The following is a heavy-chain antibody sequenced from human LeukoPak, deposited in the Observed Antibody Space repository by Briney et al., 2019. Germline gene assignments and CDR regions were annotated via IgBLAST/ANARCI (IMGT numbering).Heavy chain of an antibody. CDR3: ARAPAAVVPKKYYFDY. Sequence: SETLSLTCTVSGGSITTXXXXWGWIRQPXXXXXXXXXXIYYSGSTNXNPSLXXRVTISVDTSKNQFSLKLSPVTAADTAVYYCARAPAAVVPKKYYFDYWGQGTLVTVSS. CDR2: IYYSGST. V-gene: IGHV4-61*01. D-gene: IGHD2-21*01. J-gene: IGHJ4*02. CDR1: GGSITTXXXX.